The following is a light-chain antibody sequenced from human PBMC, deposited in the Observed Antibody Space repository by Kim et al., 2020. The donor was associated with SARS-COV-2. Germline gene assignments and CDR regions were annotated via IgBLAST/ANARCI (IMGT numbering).Light chain of an antibody. CDR3: QQYNNWPLT. J-gene: IGKJ4*01. CDR1: QSISSN. CDR2: DAS. Sequence: VSPGERATLSCRASQSISSNLAWYQQKPGQAPRLLIYDASTRATGIPARFSGSGSGTEFTLTISSLQSEDFAVYYCQQYNNWPLTFGGGTKVEIK. V-gene: IGKV3-15*01.